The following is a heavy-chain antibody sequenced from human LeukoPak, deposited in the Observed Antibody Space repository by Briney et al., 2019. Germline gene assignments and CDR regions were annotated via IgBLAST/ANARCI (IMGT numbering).Heavy chain of an antibody. D-gene: IGHD3-10*01. CDR1: GFTVSSKY. V-gene: IGHV3-66*01. CDR2: IYSGGNT. Sequence: GGSLRLSCAASGFTVSSKYMSWVRQAPGKGLEWVSVIYSGGNTYYADSVKGRFTISRDNSKNTLYLQMNSLRAEDTAVYYCARFHGSGRVYYYYYMDVWGKGTTVTISS. CDR3: ARFHGSGRVYYYYYMDV. J-gene: IGHJ6*03.